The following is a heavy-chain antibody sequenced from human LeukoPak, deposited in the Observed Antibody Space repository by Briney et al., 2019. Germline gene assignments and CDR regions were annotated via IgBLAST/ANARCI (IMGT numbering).Heavy chain of an antibody. CDR1: GFTFDGYA. CDR3: AKGNPLIL. D-gene: IGHD2-8*02. J-gene: IGHJ4*02. Sequence: GGSLRLSCAASGFTFDGYAMHWVRQAPGKGLEWVSGISWNGDGREYADSVKGRFTVSRDNAKNSLYLQMNSLGNEDTALYYCAKGNPLILWGQGNLVTVSS. V-gene: IGHV3-9*01. CDR2: ISWNGDGR.